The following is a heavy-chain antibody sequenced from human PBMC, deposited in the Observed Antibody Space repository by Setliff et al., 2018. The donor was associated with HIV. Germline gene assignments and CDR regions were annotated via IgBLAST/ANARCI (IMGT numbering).Heavy chain of an antibody. J-gene: IGHJ5*02. CDR1: GGSISSGGYY. CDR3: ARVPVAGANWFDP. D-gene: IGHD2-21*01. V-gene: IGHV4-31*03. CDR2: IYYSGST. Sequence: TLSLTCTVSGGSISSGGYYWSWIRQHPGKGLEWIGYIYYSGSTYYNPSLKSRVTISVDTSNNQFSLRLSSVTAADQGVYYCARVPVAGANWFDPWGLGTLVTVSS.